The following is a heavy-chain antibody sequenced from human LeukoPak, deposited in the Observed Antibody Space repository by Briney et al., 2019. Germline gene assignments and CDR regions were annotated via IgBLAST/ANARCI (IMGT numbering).Heavy chain of an antibody. Sequence: SQTLSLTCTVSGGSISSHYWSWIRQPPGKGLEWIGYIYYSGSTNYNPSLKSRVTISVDTSKNQFSLKLSSVTAADTAVYYCASTRGSAFDYWGQGTLVTVSS. CDR1: GGSISSHY. CDR2: IYYSGST. V-gene: IGHV4-59*11. J-gene: IGHJ4*02. D-gene: IGHD5-12*01. CDR3: ASTRGSAFDY.